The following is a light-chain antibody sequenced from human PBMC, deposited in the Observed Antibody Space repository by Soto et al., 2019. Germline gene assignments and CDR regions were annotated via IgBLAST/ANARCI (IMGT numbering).Light chain of an antibody. Sequence: QSVLTQPASVSGSPGQSITISCTGSSSDIGSYNYVSWYQQHPGNAPRLIIYEVNKRPSGVSNRFSGSKSGNTASLTVSGLQAEDGAEYYCCSYATTTLFGGGTKLTVL. J-gene: IGLJ2*01. CDR3: CSYATTTL. CDR2: EVN. V-gene: IGLV2-14*01. CDR1: SSDIGSYNY.